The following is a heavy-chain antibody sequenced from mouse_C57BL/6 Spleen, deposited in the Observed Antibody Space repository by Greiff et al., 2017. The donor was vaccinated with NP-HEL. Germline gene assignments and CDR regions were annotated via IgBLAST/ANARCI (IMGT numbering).Heavy chain of an antibody. CDR3: ARRAYYGSRDYAMDY. CDR1: GYTFTSYW. CDR2: IDPSASYP. V-gene: IGHV1-50*01. D-gene: IGHD1-1*01. Sequence: VQLQQPGAELVKPGASVKLSCKASGYTFTSYWMQWVKQRPGQGLEWIGEIDPSASYPNYNQKFKGKATLTVDTSSSTAYMQLSSLTSEDSAVYYCARRAYYGSRDYAMDYWGQGTSVTVSS. J-gene: IGHJ4*01.